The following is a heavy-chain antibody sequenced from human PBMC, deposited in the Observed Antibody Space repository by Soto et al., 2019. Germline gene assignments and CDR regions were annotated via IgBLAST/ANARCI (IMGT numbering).Heavy chain of an antibody. CDR3: ARLTFYDFWRGDSLRDY. Sequence: SETLSLTCTVSGDAIYIGGYYWTWIRQHPGKGLEWIVYIYHTGKTYYNPSLESRVTMSVDTSKNQFSLKLASVTAADTAVYYCARLTFYDFWRGDSLRDYWGQGTLVTVSS. V-gene: IGHV4-31*03. CDR2: IYHTGKT. J-gene: IGHJ4*02. CDR1: GDAIYIGGYY. D-gene: IGHD3-3*01.